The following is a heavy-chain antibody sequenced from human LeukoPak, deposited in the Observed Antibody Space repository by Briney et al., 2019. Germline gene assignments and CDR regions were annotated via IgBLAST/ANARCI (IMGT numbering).Heavy chain of an antibody. V-gene: IGHV4-61*02. Sequence: SQTLSLTCNIARDSSSSGDYYWGWVRQPAGKGLEWIGRISSSGSTNYNPSLKSRVAISVDTSKNQFSLKLSSVTAADTAVYFGARGPYSYDSSGAFDTWGQWTMVTVSS. CDR1: RDSSSSGDYY. CDR3: ARGPYSYDSSGAFDT. D-gene: IGHD3-22*01. J-gene: IGHJ3*02. CDR2: ISSSGST.